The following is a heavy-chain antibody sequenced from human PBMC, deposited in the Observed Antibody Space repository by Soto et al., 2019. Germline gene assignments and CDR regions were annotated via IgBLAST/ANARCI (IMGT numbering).Heavy chain of an antibody. CDR1: GFTFHNYG. CDR2: IWNDGNGY. Sequence: QVQLVESGGGVVQPGRSLRLSCAASGFTFHNYGMHWVRQAPGKGLEWVAVIWNDGNGYYYANSVKGRFTISRENSKNTLYLQMSSLRAEETAVYYWARRQISPPTRGAASARCAMDVWGQGTTVTVSS. D-gene: IGHD6-13*01. CDR3: ARRQISPPTRGAASARCAMDV. V-gene: IGHV3-33*01. J-gene: IGHJ6*02.